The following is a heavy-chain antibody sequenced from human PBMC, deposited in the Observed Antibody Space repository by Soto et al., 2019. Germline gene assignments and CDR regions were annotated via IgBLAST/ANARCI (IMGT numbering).Heavy chain of an antibody. V-gene: IGHV3-23*01. Sequence: PGGSLRLSCAASGFTFSSYAMSWVRQAPGKGLEWVSAISGSGGSTYYADSVKGRLTISRDNSKNTLYLQMNSLRAEDTAVYYCAKVAYYDFWSGYSPIDYWGQGTLVTVSS. D-gene: IGHD3-3*01. J-gene: IGHJ4*02. CDR3: AKVAYYDFWSGYSPIDY. CDR2: ISGSGGST. CDR1: GFTFSSYA.